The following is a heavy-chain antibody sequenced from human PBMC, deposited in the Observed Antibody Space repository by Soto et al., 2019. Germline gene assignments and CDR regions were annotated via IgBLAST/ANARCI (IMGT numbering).Heavy chain of an antibody. J-gene: IGHJ4*02. CDR3: ARRYVGNFDY. CDR1: GGSISSYY. CDR2: IYYSGST. V-gene: IGHV4-59*01. D-gene: IGHD3-10*02. Sequence: QVQLQESGPGLVKPSETLSLTCTVSGGSISSYYWSWIRQPPGKGLDWIGYIYYSGSTNYNPSLWSRVTASVDTSKNQFSLKLTSVTAADTAVYYCARRYVGNFDYWGQGTLVTVSS.